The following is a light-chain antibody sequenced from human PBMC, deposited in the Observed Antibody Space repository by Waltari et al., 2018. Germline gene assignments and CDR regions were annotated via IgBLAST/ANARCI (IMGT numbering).Light chain of an antibody. CDR1: QSVKNNY. V-gene: IGKV3-20*01. J-gene: IGKJ5*01. CDR3: QHFGGSPLIT. Sequence: EMVLTQSPGTFSLSPGQRATLSCRPSQSVKNNYLAWYQQKPGQAPRLLIYDASTRATDIPERFSGSGSGTDFTLTISRLEAEDFAVYYCQHFGGSPLITFGQGTRLEIK. CDR2: DAS.